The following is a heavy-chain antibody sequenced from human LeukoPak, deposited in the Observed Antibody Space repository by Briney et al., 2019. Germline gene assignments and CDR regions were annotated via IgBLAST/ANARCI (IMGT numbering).Heavy chain of an antibody. CDR3: ARLFALGGSGSYFSKTDSGAFDI. CDR1: GFTFSSYA. J-gene: IGHJ3*02. CDR2: ISSSSSYI. Sequence: KTGGSLRLSCAASGFTFSSYAMSWVRQAPGKGLEWVSSISSSSSYIYYADSVKGRFTISRDNAKNSLYLQMNSLRAEDTAVYYCARLFALGGSGSYFSKTDSGAFDIWGQGTMVTVSS. D-gene: IGHD3-10*01. V-gene: IGHV3-21*01.